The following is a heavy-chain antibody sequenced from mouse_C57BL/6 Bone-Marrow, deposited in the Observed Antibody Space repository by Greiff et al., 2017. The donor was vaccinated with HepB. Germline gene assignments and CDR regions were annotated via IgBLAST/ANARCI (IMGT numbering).Heavy chain of an antibody. Sequence: QVQLKQPGAELVKPGASVKMSCKASGYTFTSYWITWVKQRPGQGLEWIGDIYPGSGSTNYNEKFKSKATLTVDTSSSTAYMQLSSLTSEDSAVYYCARKSFINYGSSYFDVWGTGTTVTVSS. CDR3: ARKSFINYGSSYFDV. CDR2: IYPGSGST. J-gene: IGHJ1*03. D-gene: IGHD1-1*01. CDR1: GYTFTSYW. V-gene: IGHV1-55*01.